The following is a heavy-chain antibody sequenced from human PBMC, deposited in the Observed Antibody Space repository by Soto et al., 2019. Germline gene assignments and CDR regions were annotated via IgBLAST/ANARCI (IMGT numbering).Heavy chain of an antibody. V-gene: IGHV4-59*08. J-gene: IGHJ4*02. CDR2: IYYSGST. CDR3: ARHVTEWELLDY. Sequence: PSETLSLTCTVSGGSISSYYWSWIRQPPGKGLEWIGYIYYSGSTNYNPSLKSRVTISVDTSKNQFSLKLSSVTAADTAVYYCARHVTEWELLDYWGQGTLVTVSS. CDR1: GGSISSYY. D-gene: IGHD1-26*01.